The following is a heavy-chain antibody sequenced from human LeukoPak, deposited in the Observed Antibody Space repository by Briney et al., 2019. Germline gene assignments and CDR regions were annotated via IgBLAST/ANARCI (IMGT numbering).Heavy chain of an antibody. V-gene: IGHV4-34*01. CDR2: INHSGNT. CDR1: GGSFSGYY. Sequence: SETLSLTCAVYGGSFSGYYWSWIRQPPGKGLEWIGEINHSGNTNYNPFLKSRVTISVDTSKNQFSLKLSSVTAADTAVYYCARSARGYFDWLLDYWGQGTLVTVSS. J-gene: IGHJ4*02. CDR3: ARSARGYFDWLLDY. D-gene: IGHD3-9*01.